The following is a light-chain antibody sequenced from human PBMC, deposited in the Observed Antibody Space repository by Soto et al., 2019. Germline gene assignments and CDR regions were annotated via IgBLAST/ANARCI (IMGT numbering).Light chain of an antibody. CDR3: QQYNNWPPRK. V-gene: IGKV3-15*01. CDR1: QSVSSN. CDR2: GAS. J-gene: IGKJ1*01. Sequence: EIVMTQSPATLSVSPGERATLSCSASQSVSSNLAWYQQKPGQAPRLLIYGASTRATGITARFSGSGSGSEVTLTISSLQSEDFAVYYCQQYNNWPPRKFGQGTKVDIK.